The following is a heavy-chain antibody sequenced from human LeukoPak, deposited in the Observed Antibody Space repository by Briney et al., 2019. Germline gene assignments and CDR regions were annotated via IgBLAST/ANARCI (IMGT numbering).Heavy chain of an antibody. J-gene: IGHJ4*02. CDR2: IYYGGST. CDR1: GGSISSYY. V-gene: IGHV4-59*13. D-gene: IGHD3-22*01. Sequence: SETLSLTCTVSGGSISSYYWSWIRQPPGKGLEWIGYIYYGGSTNYNPSLKSRVTISVDTSKNQFSLKLSSVTAADTAVYYCARAGSSGYAFDYWGQGTLVTVSS. CDR3: ARAGSSGYAFDY.